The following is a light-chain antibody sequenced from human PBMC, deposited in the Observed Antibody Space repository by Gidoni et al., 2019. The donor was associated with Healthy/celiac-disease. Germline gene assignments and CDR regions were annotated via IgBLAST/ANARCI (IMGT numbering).Light chain of an antibody. Sequence: EIVLTQSPATLSLSPGERATLSCRASQSVSSYLAWYQPTPGQAPRLLIYDASNRATGIPARFSGSGSGTDFTLTISSLEPEDFAVYYCQQRSNWPPMYTFGQGTKLEIK. CDR3: QQRSNWPPMYT. V-gene: IGKV3-11*01. CDR2: DAS. CDR1: QSVSSY. J-gene: IGKJ2*01.